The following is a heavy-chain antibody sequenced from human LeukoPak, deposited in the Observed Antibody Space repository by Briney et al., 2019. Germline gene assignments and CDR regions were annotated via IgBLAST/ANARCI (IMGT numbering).Heavy chain of an antibody. V-gene: IGHV3-7*01. CDR3: ARDHGSGSYYTPDFDY. Sequence: PGGSLRLSCAASGFTFSSYEMNWVRQAPGKGLEWVANIKQDGSEKYYVDSVKGRFTISRDNAKNSLYLQMNSLRAEDTAVYYCARDHGSGSYYTPDFDYWGQGTLVTVSS. D-gene: IGHD3-10*01. CDR1: GFTFSSYE. CDR2: IKQDGSEK. J-gene: IGHJ4*02.